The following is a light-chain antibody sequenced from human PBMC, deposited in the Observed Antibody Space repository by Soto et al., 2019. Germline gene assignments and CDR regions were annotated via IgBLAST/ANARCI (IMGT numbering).Light chain of an antibody. J-gene: IGKJ1*01. V-gene: IGKV3-15*01. CDR3: HQYYNRPPWT. Sequence: EIVLSHSPGTLSLYPGERATLSCRASRSVDTDLAWYQQKPGQAPRLLVFATSARATGVPDRFRGSRSGTDFTLTISSLQPEDSATYYCHQYYNRPPWTFGQGTKVDIK. CDR2: ATS. CDR1: RSVDTD.